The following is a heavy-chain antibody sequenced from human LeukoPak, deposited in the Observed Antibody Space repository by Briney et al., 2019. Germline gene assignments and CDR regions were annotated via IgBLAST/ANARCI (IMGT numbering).Heavy chain of an antibody. CDR2: IYYSGST. D-gene: IGHD5-18*01. CDR3: ASVDTAMVTYYYYYGMDV. J-gene: IGHJ6*02. V-gene: IGHV4-39*01. Sequence: SETLSLTCTVSGGSISSSSYYWGWLRQPPGTGLEWIGSIYYSGSTYYNPSLKSRVTISVDTSKNQFSLKLSSMTAADTAVYYCASVDTAMVTYYYYYGMDVWGQGTTVTVSS. CDR1: GGSISSSSYY.